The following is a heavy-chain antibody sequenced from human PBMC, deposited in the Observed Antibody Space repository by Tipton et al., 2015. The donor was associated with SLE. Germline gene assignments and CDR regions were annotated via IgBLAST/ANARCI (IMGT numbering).Heavy chain of an antibody. D-gene: IGHD6-13*01. Sequence: SLRLSCAASGFTFSSYAMSWVRQAPGKGLEWVSAISGSGGSTYYADSVKGRFTISRDNSKNTLYLQMNSLRAEDTAVYYCAKDNKTGMAAAGTDFDYWGQGTLVTVSS. CDR1: GFTFSSYA. V-gene: IGHV3-23*01. CDR3: AKDNKTGMAAAGTDFDY. J-gene: IGHJ4*02. CDR2: ISGSGGST.